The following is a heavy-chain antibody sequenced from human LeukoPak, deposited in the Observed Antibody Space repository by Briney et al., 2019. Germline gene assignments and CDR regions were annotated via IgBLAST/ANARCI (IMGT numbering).Heavy chain of an antibody. CDR3: ARDDYYDSSGYSLGDAFDI. J-gene: IGHJ3*02. Sequence: GGSLRLSCAASGFTFSSYEMNWVRQAPGKGLEWVANINQDGSEKYYVDSVKGRFTISRDNAKNSLYLQMNSLRAEDTAVYYCARDDYYDSSGYSLGDAFDIWGQGTMVTVSS. CDR2: INQDGSEK. CDR1: GFTFSSYE. D-gene: IGHD3-22*01. V-gene: IGHV3-7*01.